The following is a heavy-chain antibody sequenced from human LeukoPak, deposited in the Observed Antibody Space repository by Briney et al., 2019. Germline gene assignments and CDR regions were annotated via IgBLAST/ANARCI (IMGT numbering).Heavy chain of an antibody. V-gene: IGHV3-23*01. Sequence: GGSLRLSCAASGFTFSSYAMSWVRQAPGKGLEWVSAISGSGGSTYYADSVKGRFTIPRDNSKNTLYLQMNSLRAEDTAVYYCANPQQLVPPAYWGQGTLVTVSS. D-gene: IGHD6-13*01. CDR3: ANPQQLVPPAY. CDR2: ISGSGGST. CDR1: GFTFSSYA. J-gene: IGHJ4*02.